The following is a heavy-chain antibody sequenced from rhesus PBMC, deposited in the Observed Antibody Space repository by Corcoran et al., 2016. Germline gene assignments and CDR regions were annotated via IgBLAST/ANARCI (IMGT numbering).Heavy chain of an antibody. CDR3: AREDTAGTVIGY. CDR1: GGSISDSYR. D-gene: IGHD5-30*01. CDR2: IYGSSTST. Sequence: QVQLQESGPGVVKPSETLSLTCAVSGGSISDSYRWSWIRQPPGKGLEWIGYIYGSSTSTNYNPSRKSRFTISNDTSKNPFSLKLSSVTAADTAVYYCAREDTAGTVIGYWGQGVLVTVSS. J-gene: IGHJ4*01. V-gene: IGHV4S10*01.